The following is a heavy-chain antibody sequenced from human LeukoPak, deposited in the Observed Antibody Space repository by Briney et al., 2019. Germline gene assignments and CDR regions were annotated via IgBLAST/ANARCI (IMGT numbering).Heavy chain of an antibody. CDR3: ARDRGYNPDTFDI. D-gene: IGHD5-24*01. V-gene: IGHV1-18*01. J-gene: IGHJ3*02. Sequence: ASVKVSCMASGYTFTSYGVSWVRQAPGQGLEWMGWIGTYNGDPNYAQNLQGRVTMTTDTSTRTAYMELRSLRSDDTAVYYCARDRGYNPDTFDIWGQGTMVTVSS. CDR1: GYTFTSYG. CDR2: IGTYNGDP.